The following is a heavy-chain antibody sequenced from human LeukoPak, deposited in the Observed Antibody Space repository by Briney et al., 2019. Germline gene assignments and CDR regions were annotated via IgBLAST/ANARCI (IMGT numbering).Heavy chain of an antibody. CDR1: GYTFNGYY. D-gene: IGHD3-10*01. CDR3: ARDSGEVPDY. J-gene: IGHJ4*02. V-gene: IGHV1-2*02. Sequence: GASVKVSCKSSGYTFNGYYMHWVRQAPGQGLEWMGWINPNNGGTKYAQNFQGRVTMTRDTSISTPYMALDRLRFDDTAVYYCARDSGEVPDYWGQGTLVTVSS. CDR2: INPNNGGT.